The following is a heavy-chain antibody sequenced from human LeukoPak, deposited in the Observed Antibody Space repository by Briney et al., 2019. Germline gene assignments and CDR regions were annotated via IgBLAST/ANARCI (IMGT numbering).Heavy chain of an antibody. CDR2: IYTSGSN. D-gene: IGHD3-9*01. J-gene: IGHJ6*03. CDR3: ARSPLVLRYFDWLLEGGNYYYYMDV. CDR1: GGSISSYY. Sequence: PSETLSLTCTVSGGSISSYYWSWIRQPAGKGLEWIGRIYTSGSNNYNPSLKSRVTMSVDTSKNQFSLKLSSVTAADTAVYYCARSPLVLRYFDWLLEGGNYYYYMDVWGKGTTVTISS. V-gene: IGHV4-4*07.